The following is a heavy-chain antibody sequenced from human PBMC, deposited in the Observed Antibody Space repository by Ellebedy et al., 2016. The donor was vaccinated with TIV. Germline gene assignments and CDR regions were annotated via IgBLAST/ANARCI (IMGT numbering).Heavy chain of an antibody. CDR2: INPSGTTT. CDR3: AREDGSSSFLGIDV. Sequence: ASVKVSXKASGYTFTTYFMHWVRQAPGQGLEWMGMINPSGTTTSYAQKFQGRVTMTRDTSTSTVYMELSSLRSEDTAVYHCAREDGSSSFLGIDVWGQGTTVTVSS. V-gene: IGHV1-46*01. CDR1: GYTFTTYF. D-gene: IGHD6-13*01. J-gene: IGHJ6*02.